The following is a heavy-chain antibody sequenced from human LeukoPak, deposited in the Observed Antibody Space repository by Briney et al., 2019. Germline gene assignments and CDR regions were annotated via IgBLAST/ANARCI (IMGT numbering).Heavy chain of an antibody. CDR3: AKDPHTGIAPGY. D-gene: IGHD5-18*01. CDR1: GDSITNSHW. Sequence: SGTLSLTCAVSGDSITNSHWWSWVRQPPGKGLEWIGVIYFSGDTDYNPSLKSRVTISIDKCKNQFSLKLTYVTAEDTAVYYCAKDPHTGIAPGYWGQRTLVTVCS. V-gene: IGHV4-4*02. CDR2: IYFSGDT. J-gene: IGHJ4*02.